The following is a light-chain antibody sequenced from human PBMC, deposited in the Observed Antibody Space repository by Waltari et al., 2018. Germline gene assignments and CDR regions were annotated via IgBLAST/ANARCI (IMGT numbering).Light chain of an antibody. CDR3: SSYTSSSTGI. CDR1: SRDVGGYNF. V-gene: IGLV2-14*01. CDR2: EVY. J-gene: IGLJ2*01. Sequence: QSALTQPASVSGSPGQSITISCTGTSRDVGGYNFVPWYQQHPGKVPKLIIYEVYNRPSGVSYGFSASKSGNTASLTIAGLQAEDEADYYCSSYTSSSTGIFGGGTKLTVL.